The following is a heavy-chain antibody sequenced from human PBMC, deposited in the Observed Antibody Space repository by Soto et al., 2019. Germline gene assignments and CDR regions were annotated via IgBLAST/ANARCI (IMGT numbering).Heavy chain of an antibody. V-gene: IGHV3-72*01. CDR2: TANKRSRYTT. D-gene: IGHD3-3*01. CDR1: GFTSSDHY. CDR3: DRAGFWQGLYV. Sequence: EVELVESGGGLVQAGGSLRVSCGVSGFTSSDHYMDWVRQAPGKGLEWVGRTANKRSRYTTEYAASVKGRFIISRDDSNNSFYMQMNSLQIEATAVYYCDRAGFWQGLYVWCQGTTVTVSS. J-gene: IGHJ6*02.